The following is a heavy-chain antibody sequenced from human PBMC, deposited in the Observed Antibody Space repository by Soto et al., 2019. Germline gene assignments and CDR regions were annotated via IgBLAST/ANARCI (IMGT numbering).Heavy chain of an antibody. CDR1: GYTFTTHT. V-gene: IGHV1-3*01. J-gene: IGHJ4*02. CDR3: TRLETDY. CDR2: MNGGNGNT. Sequence: QVQLVQSGAEVKRPGASVKVFCKASGYTFTTHTMHWVRQAPGQGLEWMGWMNGGNGNTKYSQKFQGRVTFTRDTFASTAYMELSILRSEDTAVYYCTRLETDYWGQGTLVTVSS.